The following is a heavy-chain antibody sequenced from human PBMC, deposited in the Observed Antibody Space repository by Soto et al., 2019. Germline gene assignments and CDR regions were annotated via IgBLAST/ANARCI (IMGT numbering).Heavy chain of an antibody. J-gene: IGHJ6*02. CDR1: GGTFSSYA. CDR2: IIPIIGTA. CDR3: ASPSIAARPVSPYYYYGMDV. V-gene: IGHV1-69*01. D-gene: IGHD6-6*01. Sequence: QVQLVQSGAEVKKPGSSVKVSCKASGGTFSSYAISWVRQAPGQGLEWMGGIIPIIGTANYAQKFQGRVTITADESTSTAYMELSSLRSEDTAVYYCASPSIAARPVSPYYYYGMDVWGQGTTVTVSS.